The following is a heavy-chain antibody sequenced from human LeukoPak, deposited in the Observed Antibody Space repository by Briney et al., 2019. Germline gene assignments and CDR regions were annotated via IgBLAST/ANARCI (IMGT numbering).Heavy chain of an antibody. CDR3: PRVRAEHYSSSSLFPFDY. Sequence: SETLSLTCTVSGGSSSSYYWSWIRQPPGKGLEWIGYVHYRGSTNYNPSLKSRVTISAETSKTQFSLRLSSVTPAAPAVHYCPRVRAEHYSSSSLFPFDYWGQGTLVTVSS. D-gene: IGHD6-6*01. V-gene: IGHV4-59*01. CDR2: VHYRGST. J-gene: IGHJ4*02. CDR1: GGSSSSYY.